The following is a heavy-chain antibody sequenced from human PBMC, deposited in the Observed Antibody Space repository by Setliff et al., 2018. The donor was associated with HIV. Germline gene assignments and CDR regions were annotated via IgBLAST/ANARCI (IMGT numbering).Heavy chain of an antibody. D-gene: IGHD1-1*01. J-gene: IGHJ4*02. Sequence: ASVKVSCKASGYRFTSYAMNWVRQAPGQGLEWMGWINTHTGNPTYAQGFTGRFVFSLDTSVSTAYLQISSLKAEDTAVYYCAGGELDLDYWGQGTLVTVSS. V-gene: IGHV7-4-1*02. CDR1: GYRFTSYA. CDR3: AGGELDLDY. CDR2: INTHTGNP.